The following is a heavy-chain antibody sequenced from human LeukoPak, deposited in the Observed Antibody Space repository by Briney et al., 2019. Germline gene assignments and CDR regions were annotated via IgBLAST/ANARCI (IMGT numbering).Heavy chain of an antibody. J-gene: IGHJ4*02. D-gene: IGHD6-19*01. Sequence: GESLKISGKGSGDSFTNSWIGWVRQLPGKGREGMGVIFPADSDTRYSPSFQGQVTISAAKSNSTAYLQWSSLKASDTAIYYCARREQWLVDWGQGTLVTVSS. V-gene: IGHV5-51*01. CDR2: IFPADSDT. CDR3: ARREQWLVD. CDR1: GDSFTNSW.